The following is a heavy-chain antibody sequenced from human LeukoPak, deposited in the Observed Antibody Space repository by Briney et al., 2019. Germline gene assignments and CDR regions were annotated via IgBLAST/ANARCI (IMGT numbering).Heavy chain of an antibody. D-gene: IGHD3-22*01. J-gene: IGHJ5*02. V-gene: IGHV1-18*01. CDR1: GYTFTSYG. Sequence: ASVKVSCKASGYTFTSYGISWVRQAPGQGLEWTGWISAYNGNTNYAQKLQGRVTMTTDTSTSTAYMELRSLRSDDTAVYYCARAYYYDSSGYYWGTPHWFDPWGQGTLVTVSS. CDR2: ISAYNGNT. CDR3: ARAYYYDSSGYYWGTPHWFDP.